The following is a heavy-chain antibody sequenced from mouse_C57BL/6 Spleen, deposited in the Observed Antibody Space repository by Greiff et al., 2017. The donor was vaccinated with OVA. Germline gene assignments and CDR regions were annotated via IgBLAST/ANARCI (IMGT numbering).Heavy chain of an antibody. Sequence: ESGPGLVKPSQSLSLTCSVTGYSITSGYYWNWIRQFPGNKLEWMGYISYDGSNNYNPSLKNRISITRDTSKNQFFLKLNSVTTEDTATYYCARGATGPFAYWGQGTLVTVSA. CDR3: ARGATGPFAY. J-gene: IGHJ3*01. CDR1: GYSITSGYY. V-gene: IGHV3-6*01. D-gene: IGHD4-1*02. CDR2: ISYDGSN.